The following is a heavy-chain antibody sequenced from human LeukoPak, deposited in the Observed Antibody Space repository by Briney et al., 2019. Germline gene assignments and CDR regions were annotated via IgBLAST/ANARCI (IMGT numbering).Heavy chain of an antibody. D-gene: IGHD3-22*01. J-gene: IGHJ4*02. V-gene: IGHV3-30*01. CDR3: ARDSMIVVALGVLDY. Sequence: PGRSLRLSCAASGFTFSSYAMHWVRQAPGKRLEWVAVISHDGSNKYYADSVKGRFTISRDNSRNTLYLQMNSLRAEDTAVYYCARDSMIVVALGVLDYWGQGTLVTVSS. CDR2: ISHDGSNK. CDR1: GFTFSSYA.